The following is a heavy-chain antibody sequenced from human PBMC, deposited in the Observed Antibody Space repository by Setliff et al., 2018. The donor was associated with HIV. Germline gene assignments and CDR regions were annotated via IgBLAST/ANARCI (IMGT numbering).Heavy chain of an antibody. Sequence: PGESLKISCKGSGYSFTNSWIGWVRQMPGEGLEWMGIIYPDDSNIRYNPSFQSHVTISADKSIATAYLQVNDLKTSDTATYYCARRDGRSMNAFEIWGPGTMVTVSS. D-gene: IGHD6-13*01. CDR1: GYSFTNSW. CDR3: ARRDGRSMNAFEI. CDR2: IYPDDSNI. J-gene: IGHJ3*02. V-gene: IGHV5-51*01.